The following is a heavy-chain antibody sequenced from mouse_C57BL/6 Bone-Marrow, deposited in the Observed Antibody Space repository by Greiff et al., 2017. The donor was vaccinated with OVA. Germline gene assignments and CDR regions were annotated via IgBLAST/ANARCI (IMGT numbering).Heavy chain of an antibody. CDR3: AREEAQAYYFDY. D-gene: IGHD3-2*02. CDR1: GYTFTSYW. V-gene: IGHV1-59*01. J-gene: IGHJ2*01. CDR2: IDPSDSYT. Sequence: QVQLQQPGAELVRPGTSVKLSCKASGYTFTSYWMHWVKQRPGQGLEWIGVIDPSDSYTNYNQKFKGKATLTVDTSSSTAYMQLSSLTSEDSAVDYCAREEAQAYYFDYWGQGTTLTVSS.